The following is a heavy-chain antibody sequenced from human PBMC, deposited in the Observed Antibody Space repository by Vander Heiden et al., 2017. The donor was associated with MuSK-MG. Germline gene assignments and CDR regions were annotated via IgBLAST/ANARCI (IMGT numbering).Heavy chain of an antibody. D-gene: IGHD3-22*01. CDR1: GGSISSSRYS. CDR3: ARRYYVPDAFDI. CDR2: IYYSGST. V-gene: IGHV4-39*01. J-gene: IGHJ3*02. Sequence: QLQLQESGPGLVKPSETLSLTCTVSGGSISSSRYSWGWISQPPGKGLEWIGSIYYSGSTYYNPSLKSRVTISVDTSKNQFSLKLSSVTAADTAVYYCARRYYVPDAFDIWGQGTMVTVSS.